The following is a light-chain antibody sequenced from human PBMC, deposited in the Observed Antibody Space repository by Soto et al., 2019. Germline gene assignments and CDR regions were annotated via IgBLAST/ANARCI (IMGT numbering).Light chain of an antibody. J-gene: IGLJ2*01. V-gene: IGLV2-14*01. CDR3: SSYTTRGTLV. CDR1: SSDIGGYNS. CDR2: EVS. Sequence: QSVLTQPASVSGSPGQSITISCTGTSSDIGGYNSVSWYQQHPGKAPKLMLFEVSDWPSGVSNRFSGSKSGNTASLTISGLQAEDEADYYCSSYTTRGTLVFGGGTKVTVL.